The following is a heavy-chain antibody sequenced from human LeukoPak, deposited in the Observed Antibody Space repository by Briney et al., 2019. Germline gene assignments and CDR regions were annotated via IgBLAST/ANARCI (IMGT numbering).Heavy chain of an antibody. Sequence: SETLSLTCTVSGGSISSYYWSWIRQPPGKGLEWIGYIYYSGSTNYNPSLKSRVTISVDTSKNQFSLKLSSVTAADTAVYYCARDSSSGIVDYWGQGTLDTVSS. CDR2: IYYSGST. CDR3: ARDSSSGIVDY. J-gene: IGHJ4*02. D-gene: IGHD6-19*01. V-gene: IGHV4-59*01. CDR1: GGSISSYY.